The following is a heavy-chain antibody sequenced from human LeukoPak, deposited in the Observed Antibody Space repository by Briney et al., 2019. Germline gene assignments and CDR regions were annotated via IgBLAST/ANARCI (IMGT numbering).Heavy chain of an antibody. CDR1: GFTFSSYW. V-gene: IGHV3-7*01. CDR3: ARVTRRGCSYGLDY. D-gene: IGHD5-18*01. J-gene: IGHJ4*02. Sequence: GGSLRLSCAASGFTFSSYWMSWVRQAPGKGLEWVANIKQDGSEKYYVDSVKGRFTISRDNAKNSLYLQMNSLRAEDTAVYYCARVTRRGCSYGLDYWGQGTLVTVSS. CDR2: IKQDGSEK.